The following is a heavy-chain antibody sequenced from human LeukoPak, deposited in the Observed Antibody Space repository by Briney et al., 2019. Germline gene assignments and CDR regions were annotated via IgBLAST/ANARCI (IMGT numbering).Heavy chain of an antibody. Sequence: SQTLSLTCAVSGGSISSGGYSWSWIRQPPGKGLEWIGYIYHSGSTYYNPSLKSRVTISVDRSKNQFSLKLSSVTAADTAVYYCAKRSRDGYKPWGQGTLVTVSS. D-gene: IGHD5-24*01. CDR2: IYHSGST. CDR3: AKRSRDGYKP. V-gene: IGHV4-30-2*01. CDR1: GGSISSGGYS. J-gene: IGHJ4*02.